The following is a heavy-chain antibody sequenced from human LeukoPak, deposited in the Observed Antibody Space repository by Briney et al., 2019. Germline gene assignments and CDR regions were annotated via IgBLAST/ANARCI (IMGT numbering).Heavy chain of an antibody. D-gene: IGHD6-19*01. CDR1: GFTFTSSA. Sequence: SVKVSCKASGFTFTSSAVQWVRQARGQRLEWIGWIVVGSGNTNYAQKFQERVTITRDMSTSTAYMELSSLRAEDTAVYYCAKTDRDSGWYEFFDYWGQGTLVTVSS. V-gene: IGHV1-58*01. CDR3: AKTDRDSGWYEFFDY. CDR2: IVVGSGNT. J-gene: IGHJ4*02.